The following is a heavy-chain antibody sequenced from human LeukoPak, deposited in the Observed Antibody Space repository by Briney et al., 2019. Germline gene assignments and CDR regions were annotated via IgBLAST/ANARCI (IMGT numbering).Heavy chain of an antibody. J-gene: IGHJ4*02. CDR1: RFTFSSYA. CDR2: ISYDGSKK. D-gene: IGHD3-10*01. Sequence: PGGSLRLSCAASRFTFSSYAMHWVRQAPDKGLEWVAVISYDGSKKYYADSVKGRFTISRGTSKNTLSLQVNSLRAEDTGVDYCAKRGIMFRGLRIIGFHKEANYFNGWGQRTLVT. CDR3: AKRGIMFRGLRIIGFHKEANYFNG. V-gene: IGHV3-30*04.